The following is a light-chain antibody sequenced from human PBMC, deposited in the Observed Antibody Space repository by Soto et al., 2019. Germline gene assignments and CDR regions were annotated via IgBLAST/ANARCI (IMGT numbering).Light chain of an antibody. V-gene: IGKV3D-20*01. Sequence: LVLRQGPATRSLSPGERATRWGGAIQSVSSSYLAWYQQKPGLAPRLLIYDASSRATGIPDRFSGSVSGTDFTLPLSRLEPEDFAAYYCQHYNNWPPWTFGQGTKVDI. CDR3: QHYNNWPPWT. J-gene: IGKJ1*01. CDR1: QSVSSSY. CDR2: DAS.